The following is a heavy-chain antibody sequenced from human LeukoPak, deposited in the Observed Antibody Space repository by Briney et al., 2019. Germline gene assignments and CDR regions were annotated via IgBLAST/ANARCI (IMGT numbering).Heavy chain of an antibody. J-gene: IGHJ4*02. Sequence: PGGPLRLSCAASQFTFSNYAMSWVRQAPGKGLEWVGRIKSKADGETIDYAAPVKGRFTFSRDDSKNMLYLQMNSLKSEDTAVYYCSTLTSRGLSDSWGQGTLVTVSS. D-gene: IGHD1-20*01. CDR1: QFTFSNYA. V-gene: IGHV3-15*01. CDR2: IKSKADGETI. CDR3: STLTSRGLSDS.